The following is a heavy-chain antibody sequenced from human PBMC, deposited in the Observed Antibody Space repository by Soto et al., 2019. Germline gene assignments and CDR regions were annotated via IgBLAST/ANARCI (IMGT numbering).Heavy chain of an antibody. V-gene: IGHV1-8*01. CDR1: GDTFTRYE. D-gene: IGHD3-10*02. CDR3: TCGVGGTTMLPRS. Sequence: QVQLVQSGAEVKRPGASVKVSCKASGDTFTRYEINWVRLAPGQGLEWMGWMNPHSRTTGLAQKFQGRLTLTRETPITTAARELTSLTSIDTAVYYCTCGVGGTTMLPRSGGQGPLVTVSS. CDR2: MNPHSRTT. J-gene: IGHJ4*02.